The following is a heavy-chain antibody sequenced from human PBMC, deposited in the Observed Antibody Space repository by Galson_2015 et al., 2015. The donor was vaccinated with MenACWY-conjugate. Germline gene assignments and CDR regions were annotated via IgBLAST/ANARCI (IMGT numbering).Heavy chain of an antibody. CDR1: GFTFSSYA. V-gene: IGHV3-23*01. Sequence: SLRLSCAASGFTFSSYAMSWVRQAPGKGLEWVSTFTGGGGSATYADSVKGRFTIPRDNSKNTLFLQMNSLGAEDTAVYYCAKGKWYFDLWVRGTLVTVSS. CDR3: AKGKWYFDL. J-gene: IGHJ2*01. CDR2: FTGGGGSA.